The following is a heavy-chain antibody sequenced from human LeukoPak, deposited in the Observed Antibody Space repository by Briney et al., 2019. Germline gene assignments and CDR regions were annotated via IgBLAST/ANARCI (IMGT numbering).Heavy chain of an antibody. CDR3: ARGPIRDYGGNSGDY. V-gene: IGHV3-64*01. Sequence: GGSLRLSCAAAGLTFSTYAMHWVRQAPGKGLEYVSAISRNGGSTYYANFVKGRFTISRDNSKHTLYLQIGSLRAEDMAVYYCARGPIRDYGGNSGDYWGQGTLVTVSS. CDR1: GLTFSTYA. CDR2: ISRNGGST. J-gene: IGHJ4*02. D-gene: IGHD4-23*01.